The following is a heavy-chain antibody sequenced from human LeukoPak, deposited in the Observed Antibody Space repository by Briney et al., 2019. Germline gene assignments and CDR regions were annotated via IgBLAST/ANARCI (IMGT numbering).Heavy chain of an antibody. V-gene: IGHV4-34*01. CDR2: INHSGST. D-gene: IGHD5-12*01. Sequence: SETLSLTCAVYGGSFSGYYWSWIRQPPGKGLEWIGEINHSGSTNYNPSLKSRVTISVDTSKNQFSLKLSSVTAADTAVYYCARSYSGYGLAFFDYWGQGTLVTVSS. CDR1: GGSFSGYY. J-gene: IGHJ4*02. CDR3: ARSYSGYGLAFFDY.